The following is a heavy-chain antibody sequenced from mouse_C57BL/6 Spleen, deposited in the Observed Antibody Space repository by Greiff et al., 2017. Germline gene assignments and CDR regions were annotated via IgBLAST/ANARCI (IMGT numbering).Heavy chain of an antibody. D-gene: IGHD1-1*01. CDR3: ASSITTVVEDAMDY. CDR2: LWSGGST. J-gene: IGHJ4*01. V-gene: IGHV2-2*01. Sequence: VKLVESGPGLVQPSQSLSITCTVSGFSLTSYGVHWVRQSPGKGLEWLGVLWSGGSTDYNAAFISRLSISKDNSKSQVFFKMNSLQADDTAIYYCASSITTVVEDAMDYWGQGTSVTVSS. CDR1: GFSLTSYG.